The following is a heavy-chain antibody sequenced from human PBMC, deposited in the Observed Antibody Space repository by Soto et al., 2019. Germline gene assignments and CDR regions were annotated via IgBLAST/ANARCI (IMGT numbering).Heavy chain of an antibody. CDR3: ARLGEDYYGSGSYPY. V-gene: IGHV4-30-4*01. D-gene: IGHD3-10*01. J-gene: IGHJ4*02. Sequence: SETLSLTCTVSGGSISSGDYYWSWIRQPPGKGLEWIGYIYYSGSTYYNPSLKSRVTISVDTSKNQFSLKLSSVTAADTAEYYCARLGEDYYGSGSYPYWGQGTLVTVSS. CDR2: IYYSGST. CDR1: GGSISSGDYY.